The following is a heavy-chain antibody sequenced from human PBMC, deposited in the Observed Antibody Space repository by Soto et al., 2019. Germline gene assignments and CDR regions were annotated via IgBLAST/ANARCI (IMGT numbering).Heavy chain of an antibody. J-gene: IGHJ6*02. CDR3: AREMPTRGMDV. D-gene: IGHD2-2*01. V-gene: IGHV1-8*01. CDR2: MNPNSGNT. CDR1: GYTFTSYD. Sequence: QVQLVQSGAEVKKPGASVKVSCKASGYTFTSYDINWVRQATGQGLEWMGWMNPNSGNTGYAQKFQGRVTMTRNTSGNPANIELSSLRAEDAALYYSAREMPTRGMDVWGPGTTVTVSS.